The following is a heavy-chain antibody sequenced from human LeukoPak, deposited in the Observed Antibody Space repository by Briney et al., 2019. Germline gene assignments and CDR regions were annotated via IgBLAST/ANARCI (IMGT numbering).Heavy chain of an antibody. V-gene: IGHV4-4*07. Sequence: SETLSLTCTVSGGSISSYYWSWIRQPAGKGLEWIGRIYTSGSTNYNPSLKSRVTMSVDTSKNQFSLKLSSVTAADTAVYYCARGTTEQWVVFFDYWGQGTLVTVSS. D-gene: IGHD6-19*01. CDR1: GGSISSYY. CDR3: ARGTTEQWVVFFDY. J-gene: IGHJ4*02. CDR2: IYTSGST.